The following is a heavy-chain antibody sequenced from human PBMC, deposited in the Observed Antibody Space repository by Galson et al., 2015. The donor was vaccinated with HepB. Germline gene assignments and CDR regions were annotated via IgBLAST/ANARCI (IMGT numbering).Heavy chain of an antibody. CDR1: GFTFSTYA. CDR3: AKDQDSGSYYYAFGMDV. J-gene: IGHJ6*02. V-gene: IGHV3-23*01. CDR2: ISNSGGST. Sequence: SLRLSCAASGFTFSTYAMSWVRQAPGKGLEWVSDISNSGGSTYYADSVKGRFTISRDNSKNTLYLQMNILRAEDTAVYYCAKDQDSGSYYYAFGMDVWGQGTTVTVSS. D-gene: IGHD1-26*01.